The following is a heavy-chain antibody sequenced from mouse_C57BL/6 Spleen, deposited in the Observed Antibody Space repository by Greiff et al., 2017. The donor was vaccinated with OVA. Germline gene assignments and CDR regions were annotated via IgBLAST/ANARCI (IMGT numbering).Heavy chain of an antibody. Sequence: EVQRVESGGGLVKPGGSLKLSCAASGFTFSSYAMSWVRQTPEKRLEWVATISDGGSYTYYPDNVKGRFTISRDNAKNNLYLQMSHLKSEDTAMYYCAREGTHFDYWGQGTTLTVSS. J-gene: IGHJ2*01. CDR2: ISDGGSYT. CDR3: AREGTHFDY. V-gene: IGHV5-4*01. CDR1: GFTFSSYA. D-gene: IGHD3-3*01.